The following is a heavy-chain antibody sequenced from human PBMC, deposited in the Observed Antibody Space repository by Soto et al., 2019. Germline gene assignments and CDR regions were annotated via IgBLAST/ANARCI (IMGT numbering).Heavy chain of an antibody. V-gene: IGHV4-4*02. J-gene: IGHJ4*02. D-gene: IGHD3-10*01. CDR3: ARFQGSGSYSLVHFDY. CDR1: GGSISSSNW. Sequence: SETLSLTCAVSGGSISSSNWWSWVRQPPGKGLEWIGEIYHSGSTNYNPSLKSRVTISVDKSKNQFSLKLSSVTAADTAVYYCARFQGSGSYSLVHFDYWGQGTLVTVSS. CDR2: IYHSGST.